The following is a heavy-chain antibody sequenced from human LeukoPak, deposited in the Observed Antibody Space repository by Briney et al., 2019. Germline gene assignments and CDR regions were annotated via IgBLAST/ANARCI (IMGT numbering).Heavy chain of an antibody. CDR2: INPSGGST. J-gene: IGHJ6*02. CDR3: AREAAPLFGVVIIGRDYYGMDV. V-gene: IGHV1-46*01. CDR1: GYTFTSYY. Sequence: GASVKVSCKASGYTFTSYYMHWVRQAPGQGLEWMGIINPSGGSTSYAQKFQGRVTMTRDTSTSTVYMELSSLRSEDTAVYYCAREAAPLFGVVIIGRDYYGMDVWGQGTTVTVSS. D-gene: IGHD3-3*01.